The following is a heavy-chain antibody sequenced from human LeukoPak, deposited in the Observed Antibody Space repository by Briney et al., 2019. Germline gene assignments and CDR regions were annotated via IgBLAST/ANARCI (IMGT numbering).Heavy chain of an antibody. V-gene: IGHV4-59*08. D-gene: IGHD2-15*01. J-gene: IGHJ4*02. CDR3: ARLGRDGYFDY. CDR1: GGSISSYY. Sequence: PSETLSLTCTVSGGSISSYYWSWIRQPPGKGLEWIGYIYYSGSTNYNPSLKSRVTISVDTSKNQFSLKLSSVTAADTAVYYCARLGRDGYFDYWGQGTLVTVSS. CDR2: IYYSGST.